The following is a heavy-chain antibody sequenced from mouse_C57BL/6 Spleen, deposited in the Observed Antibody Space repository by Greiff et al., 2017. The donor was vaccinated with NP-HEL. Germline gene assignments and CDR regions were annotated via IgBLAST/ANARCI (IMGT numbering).Heavy chain of an antibody. J-gene: IGHJ3*01. Sequence: VQLQQPGAELVRPGSSVKLSCKASGYTFTSYWMHWVKQRPIHGLEWIGNITPSDSETHYNQKFKDKATLTVDKSSSTAYMQLSSLTSEDSAVYYCAREYYYGSSPFAYWGQGTLVTVSA. CDR2: ITPSDSET. CDR1: GYTFTSYW. CDR3: AREYYYGSSPFAY. D-gene: IGHD1-1*01. V-gene: IGHV1-52*01.